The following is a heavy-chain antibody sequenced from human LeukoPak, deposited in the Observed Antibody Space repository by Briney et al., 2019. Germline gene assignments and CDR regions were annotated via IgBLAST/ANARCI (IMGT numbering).Heavy chain of an antibody. V-gene: IGHV3-20*01. Sequence: AGSLRRSCAASGFTVDYYDRRRDRQAPGNGLEGVSGPNRDGGSPCYADYMKGPFTICRDNAKHSLYLQINRLRAEDTALYHCARDVRYDFWRGYYYGMEVWGQGTTVTVSS. CDR1: GFTVDYYD. CDR3: ARDVRYDFWRGYYYGMEV. D-gene: IGHD3-3*01. J-gene: IGHJ6*02. CDR2: PNRDGGSP.